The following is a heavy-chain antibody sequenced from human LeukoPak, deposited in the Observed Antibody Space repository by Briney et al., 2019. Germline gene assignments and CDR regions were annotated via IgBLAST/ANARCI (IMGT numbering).Heavy chain of an antibody. D-gene: IGHD2-2*01. CDR3: ARRLTQYDCFDP. V-gene: IGHV6-1*01. Sequence: SQTLSLTCVISGDSVSTNSAAWNWIRQSPSRGLEWLGRTYYRSTWYNDYAVSVRGRIAVNPDTSKNQFSLHLNSVTPEDTAVYYCARRLTQYDCFDPWGQGILVTVSS. CDR1: GDSVSTNSAA. CDR2: TYYRSTWYN. J-gene: IGHJ5*02.